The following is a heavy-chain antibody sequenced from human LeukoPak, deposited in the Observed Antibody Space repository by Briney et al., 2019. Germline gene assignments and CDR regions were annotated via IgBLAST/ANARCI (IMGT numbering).Heavy chain of an antibody. V-gene: IGHV3-21*01. CDR3: ARGTLGAWGW. CDR2: ISSSSNYI. D-gene: IGHD6-19*01. CDR1: GFTVSSKY. J-gene: IGHJ4*02. Sequence: GGSLRLSCAASGFTVSSKYMSWVRQGPGKGLEWVSSISSSSNYIHYADSVKGRFTISRDNAKNSLYLQMNSLRAEDTAVYFCARGTLGAWGWWGQGTLVTVSS.